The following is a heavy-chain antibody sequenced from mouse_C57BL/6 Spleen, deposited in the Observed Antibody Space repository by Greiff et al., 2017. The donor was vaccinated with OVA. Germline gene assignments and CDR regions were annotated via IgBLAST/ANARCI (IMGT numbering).Heavy chain of an antibody. V-gene: IGHV6-3*01. CDR3: TNTWFAY. J-gene: IGHJ3*01. CDR2: IRLKSDNYAT. Sequence: EVKLVESGGGLVQPGGSMKLSCVASGFTFSNYWMNWVRQSPEKGLEWVAQIRLKSDNYATHYAESVKGRFTISRDDSKSSVYLQMTNIRAEDTGIYYCTNTWFAYWGQGTLVTVSA. CDR1: GFTFSNYW.